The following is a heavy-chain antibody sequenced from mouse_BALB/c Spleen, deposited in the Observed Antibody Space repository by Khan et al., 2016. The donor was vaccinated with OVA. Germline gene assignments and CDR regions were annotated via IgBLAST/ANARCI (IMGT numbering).Heavy chain of an antibody. CDR3: ARGNYYGSSSWFGY. CDR2: ILPGSGRN. D-gene: IGHD1-1*01. CDR1: GYTFSSYW. J-gene: IGHJ3*01. V-gene: IGHV1-9*01. Sequence: VQLQQSGAELMKPGASVKISCKATGYTFSSYWIEWVKQRPGHGLEWIGEILPGSGRNNYNEKFKGKATFTDDTSSNTAYMQLSSLTSEDSAVYYCARGNYYGSSSWFGYWGQGTLVTVSA.